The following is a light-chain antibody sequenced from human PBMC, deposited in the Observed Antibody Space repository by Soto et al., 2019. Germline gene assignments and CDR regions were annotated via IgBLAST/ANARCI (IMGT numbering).Light chain of an antibody. Sequence: QAVMTQPPSVSAAPGQKVTISCSGSSSNIGGNSVSWCQQLPGTAPKLLIYDDDKRPSGIPDRFSGSKSGTSATLGITGFQTGDEADYYCGSWDSSLSAYVFATGTKLTVL. CDR1: SSNIGGNS. CDR2: DDD. V-gene: IGLV1-51*01. J-gene: IGLJ1*01. CDR3: GSWDSSLSAYV.